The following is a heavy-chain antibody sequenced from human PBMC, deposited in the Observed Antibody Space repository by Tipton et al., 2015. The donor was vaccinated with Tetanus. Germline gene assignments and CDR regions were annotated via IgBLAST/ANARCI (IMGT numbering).Heavy chain of an antibody. V-gene: IGHV4-61*08. Sequence: TLSLTCTVSGGSIRSGDHQWNWIRQPPGQGLEWLAYTSPSGRTNSNYSLKSRITISQDTSKNQFSLRLTSAPAADAAVYYCARANYDFPNKGPFDFGGQGVLVVVSS. J-gene: IGHJ4*02. CDR3: ARANYDFPNKGPFDF. D-gene: IGHD3-3*01. CDR1: GGSIRSGDHQ. CDR2: TSPSGRT.